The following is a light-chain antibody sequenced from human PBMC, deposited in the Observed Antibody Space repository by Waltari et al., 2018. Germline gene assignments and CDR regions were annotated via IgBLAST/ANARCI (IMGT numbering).Light chain of an antibody. Sequence: EIVMTQSPATLSVSPGDKATLSCRASENVAGNLAWYQQRAGQAPRLLIYGTVTRATGIPARFSGSGSGTEFTLTISSLQSEDFAVYHCQQYKIWPQTFGQGTKVEIK. CDR2: GTV. J-gene: IGKJ1*01. CDR1: ENVAGN. V-gene: IGKV3-15*01. CDR3: QQYKIWPQT.